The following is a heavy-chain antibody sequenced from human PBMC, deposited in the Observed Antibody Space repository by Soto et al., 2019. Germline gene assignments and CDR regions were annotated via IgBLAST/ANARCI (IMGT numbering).Heavy chain of an antibody. D-gene: IGHD2-2*01. CDR2: ISYEGSNK. CDR3: ASVRCTSSYYYYYGMDV. CDR1: GFTFSSYA. V-gene: IGHV3-30-3*01. J-gene: IGHJ6*02. Sequence: PGGSLRLSCAASGFTFSSYAMHWVRQAPGKGLEWVAVISYEGSNKYYADSVKGRFTISRDNSKNKLYLQMNSLRAEDTAVYYCASVRCTSSYYYYYGMDVWSQGNTVTVS.